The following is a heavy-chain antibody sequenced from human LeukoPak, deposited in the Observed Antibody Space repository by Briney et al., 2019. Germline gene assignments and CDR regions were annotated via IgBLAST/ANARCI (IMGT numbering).Heavy chain of an antibody. CDR3: AREEVGYSYGPADY. CDR1: GYSISSGYY. J-gene: IGHJ4*02. CDR2: IYHSGST. V-gene: IGHV4-38-2*02. Sequence: PSETLSLTCTVSGYSISSGYYWGWIRQPPGKGLEWIGSIYHSGSTYYNPSLKSRVAISVDTSKNQFSLKLSSVTAADTAVYYCAREEVGYSYGPADYWGQGTLVTVSS. D-gene: IGHD5-18*01.